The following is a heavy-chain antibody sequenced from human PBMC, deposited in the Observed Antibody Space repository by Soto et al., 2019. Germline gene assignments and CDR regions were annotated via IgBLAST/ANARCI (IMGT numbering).Heavy chain of an antibody. CDR3: ARVGGVGAPPGADY. CDR2: VIPVLGQA. Sequence: QVQLVQSGAEVKRPGSSVKVSCKASGGIFSSYAISWLRQAPGQGLEWMGAVIPVLGQAYYAQALQDRVTITGGESTGTAYMELSSLTSEDTAVYFCARVGGVGAPPGADYWGQGTLVTVSS. V-gene: IGHV1-69*01. D-gene: IGHD1-26*01. CDR1: GGIFSSYA. J-gene: IGHJ4*02.